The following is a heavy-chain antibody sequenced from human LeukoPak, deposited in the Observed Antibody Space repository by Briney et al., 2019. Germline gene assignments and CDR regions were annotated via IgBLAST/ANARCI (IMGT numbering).Heavy chain of an antibody. CDR2: IYTSGST. V-gene: IGHV4-61*02. CDR1: GGSISSGSYY. J-gene: IGHJ6*03. CDR3: ARRRVYSKVVYYYYYMDV. Sequence: PSETLSLTCTVSGGSISSGSYYWSWIRQPAGKGLEWIGRIYTSGSTNYNPSLKSRVTISVDTSKNQFSLKLSSVTAADTAVYYCARRRVYSKVVYYYYYMDVWGKGTTVTVSS. D-gene: IGHD4-11*01.